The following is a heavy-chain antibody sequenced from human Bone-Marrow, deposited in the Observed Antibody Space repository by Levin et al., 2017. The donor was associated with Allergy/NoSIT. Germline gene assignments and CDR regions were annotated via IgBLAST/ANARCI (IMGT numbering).Heavy chain of an antibody. J-gene: IGHJ5*02. V-gene: IGHV3-11*01. CDR3: ARTGKGDFWSGLGDNWLDP. Sequence: GESLKISCAASGFSFSDYYMTWIRQAPGKGLEWISYVSTTGSATKYADSVKGRFTISRDNGRNSIFLQMNSLRDEDTAVYYCARTGKGDFWSGLGDNWLDPWGQGTLVTVSS. D-gene: IGHD3-3*01. CDR2: VSTTGSAT. CDR1: GFSFSDYY.